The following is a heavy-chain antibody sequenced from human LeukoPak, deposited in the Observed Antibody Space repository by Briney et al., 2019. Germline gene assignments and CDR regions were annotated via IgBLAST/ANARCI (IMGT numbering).Heavy chain of an antibody. V-gene: IGHV3-9*01. D-gene: IGHD6-13*01. CDR3: AKDRRIAAAGALDY. CDR1: GFTFDDYA. Sequence: PGGSLRLSCAASGFTFDDYAMHWVRHAPGKGLEWVSGISWNSGSIGYADSVKGRFTISRDNAKNSLYLQMNSLRAEDTALYYCAKDRRIAAAGALDYRGQGTLVTVSS. CDR2: ISWNSGSI. J-gene: IGHJ4*02.